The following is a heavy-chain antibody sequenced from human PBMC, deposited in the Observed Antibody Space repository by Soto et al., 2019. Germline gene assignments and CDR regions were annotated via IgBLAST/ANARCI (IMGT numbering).Heavy chain of an antibody. J-gene: IGHJ5*02. Sequence: QVQLVQSGAEVKKPGSSVKVSCKASGGTFSSYAISWVRQAPGQGLEWMGGIIPIFGTANYAQKFQGRVTITADESTSTAYMELSSLRSEDTTAYYCARDCAYCSSTSFYAGFRTWGQGTLVTVSS. V-gene: IGHV1-69*01. D-gene: IGHD2-2*01. CDR3: ARDCAYCSSTSFYAGFRT. CDR1: GGTFSSYA. CDR2: IIPIFGTA.